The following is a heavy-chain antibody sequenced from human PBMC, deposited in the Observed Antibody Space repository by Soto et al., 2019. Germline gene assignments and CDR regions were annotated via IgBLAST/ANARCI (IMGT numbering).Heavy chain of an antibody. Sequence: PSETLSLTCTVSSGSISAYQWSWIRQPPGKGLEWIGHISNSGPTNYNPSLKSRVTISLDTSKNQFFLNLASVTAADTAVYYCARGPAAKGGWFDPWGQGTLVTVSS. J-gene: IGHJ5*02. CDR3: ARGPAAKGGWFDP. CDR1: SGSISAYQ. D-gene: IGHD2-2*01. CDR2: ISNSGPT. V-gene: IGHV4-4*08.